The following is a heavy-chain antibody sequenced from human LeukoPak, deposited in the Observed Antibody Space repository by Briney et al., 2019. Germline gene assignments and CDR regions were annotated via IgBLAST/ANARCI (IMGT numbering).Heavy chain of an antibody. V-gene: IGHV3-30*04. Sequence: GRSPRLSCAASGFTLSSYAIHWVRQAPGKGLEWVTVISYGGSNKYYADSVKGRFTISRDNSKNTLYLQMNSLRAEDTAVYYCARGRDGYNYGGFDYWGQGTLVTVSS. CDR2: ISYGGSNK. CDR1: GFTLSSYA. J-gene: IGHJ4*02. D-gene: IGHD5-24*01. CDR3: ARGRDGYNYGGFDY.